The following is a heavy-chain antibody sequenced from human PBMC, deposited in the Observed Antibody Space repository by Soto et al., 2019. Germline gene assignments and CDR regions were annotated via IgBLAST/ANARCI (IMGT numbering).Heavy chain of an antibody. V-gene: IGHV3-23*01. CDR2: ISGSGGST. CDR1: GFTFSSYA. Sequence: GGSLRLSCAASGFTFSSYAMSWVRQAPGKGLEWVSAISGSGGSTYYADSVKGRFTISRDNSKNTLYLQMNSLRAEDTAVYYCAKDLLGRYSSGSCHDYWGQGTLVTVSS. CDR3: AKDLLGRYSSGSCHDY. D-gene: IGHD6-19*01. J-gene: IGHJ4*02.